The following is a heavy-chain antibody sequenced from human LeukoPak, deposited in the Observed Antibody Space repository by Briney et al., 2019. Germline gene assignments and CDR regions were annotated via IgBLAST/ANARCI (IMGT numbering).Heavy chain of an antibody. CDR1: GFTFSSYS. CDR2: ISSSSSTI. J-gene: IGHJ4*02. Sequence: GGSLRLSCAASGFTFSSYSMNWVRQAPGKGLEWVSYISSSSSTICYVDSVKGRFTISRDNAKNSLYLQMNSLRAEDTAVYYCARMYSGSYYFTYYFDYWGQGTLVTVSS. CDR3: ARMYSGSYYFTYYFDY. D-gene: IGHD1-26*01. V-gene: IGHV3-48*01.